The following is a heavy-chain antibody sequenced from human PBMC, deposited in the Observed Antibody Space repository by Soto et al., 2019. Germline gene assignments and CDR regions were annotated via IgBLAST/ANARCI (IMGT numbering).Heavy chain of an antibody. J-gene: IGHJ4*02. D-gene: IGHD3-10*02. V-gene: IGHV3-33*01. CDR1: GFTFSSYG. CDR3: ARDNRIVRGVQYYFDY. Sequence: PGGSLRLSCAASGFTFSSYGMHWVRQAPGKGLEWVAVIWYDGSNKYYADSVKGRFTISRDNSKNTLYLQMNSLRAEDTAVYYCARDNRIVRGVQYYFDYWGQGTLVTVSS. CDR2: IWYDGSNK.